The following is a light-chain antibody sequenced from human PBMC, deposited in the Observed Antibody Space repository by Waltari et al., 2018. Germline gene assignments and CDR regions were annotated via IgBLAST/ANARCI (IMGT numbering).Light chain of an antibody. CDR2: DAS. CDR1: QSVSSY. CDR3: QQRSNWPPT. J-gene: IGKJ5*01. Sequence: EIVLTQSPATLSLSPGERATLSCRASQSVSSYLAWYQQKPGQAPRLLIYDASNRATGIPARFSGSGSGPDFTLTISSLEPEDFAVYXCQQRSNWPPTFGXGTRLEIK. V-gene: IGKV3-11*01.